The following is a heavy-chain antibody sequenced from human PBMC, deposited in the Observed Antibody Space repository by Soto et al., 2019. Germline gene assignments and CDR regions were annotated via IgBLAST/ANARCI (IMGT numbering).Heavy chain of an antibody. CDR1: GYIITAYS. D-gene: IGHD2-15*01. Sequence: QVQLVQSGAEVKKPGASVKVSCKASGYIITAYSMHWVRQAPGQGLEWMCVVNPSGGSTNYAQKFQCRITMTRDTSTSTVYMGLSSLTSEDTAVYYCAREENCSDGICYSEYFQRWGQGTLVTVSS. CDR2: VNPSGGST. V-gene: IGHV1-46*01. CDR3: AREENCSDGICYSEYFQR. J-gene: IGHJ1*01.